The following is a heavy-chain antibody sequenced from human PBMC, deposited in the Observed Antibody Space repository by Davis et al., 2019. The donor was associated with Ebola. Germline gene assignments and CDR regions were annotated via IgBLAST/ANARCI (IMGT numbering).Heavy chain of an antibody. CDR1: GFTFSSYA. V-gene: IGHV3-23*01. CDR3: AKDALHPYSSSSVFDY. CDR2: ISGSGGST. D-gene: IGHD6-6*01. Sequence: GESLKISCAASGFTFSSYAMHWVRQAPGKGLEWVSAISGSGGSTYYADSVKGRFTISRDNSKNTLYLQMNSLRAEDTAVYYCAKDALHPYSSSSVFDYWGQGTLVTVSS. J-gene: IGHJ4*02.